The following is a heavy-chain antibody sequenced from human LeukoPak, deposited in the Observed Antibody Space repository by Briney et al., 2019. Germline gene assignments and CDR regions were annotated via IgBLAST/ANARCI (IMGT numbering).Heavy chain of an antibody. J-gene: IGHJ4*02. CDR3: ARDLRANYYASKD. CDR1: GGTFSSYA. D-gene: IGHD3-10*01. CDR2: IIPIFGTA. Sequence: ASVKVSCKASGGTFSSYAISWVRQAPGQGLEWMGGIIPIFGTANYAQKLQGRVTITTDESTSTAYMEMSSLRSEDTAVYYCARDLRANYYASKDWGQGTLVAVSS. V-gene: IGHV1-69*05.